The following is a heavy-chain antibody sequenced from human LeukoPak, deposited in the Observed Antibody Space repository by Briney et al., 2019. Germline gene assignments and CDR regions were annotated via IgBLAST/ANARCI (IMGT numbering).Heavy chain of an antibody. J-gene: IGHJ4*02. V-gene: IGHV3-64*01. D-gene: IGHD6-13*01. Sequence: GGPLRLSCVASGFTFSGHTMHWVRQAPGKGLEYVSAITSYGDNTYYANSVKGRFAISRDNSKNTLYLQMGSLRVEDMAVYYCARAPRWQQLVPGYFDYWGQGTQVIVSS. CDR1: GFTFSGHT. CDR3: ARAPRWQQLVPGYFDY. CDR2: ITSYGDNT.